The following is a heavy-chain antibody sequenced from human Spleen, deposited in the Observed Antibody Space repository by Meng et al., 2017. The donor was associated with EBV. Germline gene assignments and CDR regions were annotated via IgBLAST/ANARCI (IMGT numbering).Heavy chain of an antibody. Sequence: QVQLVQSGAEVKKPGASVKDSCKASGYTFTSYYMHWVPQAPGQGLEWMGIINPSGGSTSYAQKFQGRVTMTRDTSTSTVYMEVSSLRSEDTAVYYCARDPGYSTVTIYYYYYGMDVWGQGTTVTVSS. V-gene: IGHV1-46*01. CDR2: INPSGGST. D-gene: IGHD4-17*01. J-gene: IGHJ6*02. CDR3: ARDPGYSTVTIYYYYYGMDV. CDR1: GYTFTSYY.